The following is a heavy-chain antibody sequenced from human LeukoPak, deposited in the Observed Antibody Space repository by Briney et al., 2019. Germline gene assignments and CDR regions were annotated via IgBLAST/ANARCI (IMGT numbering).Heavy chain of an antibody. D-gene: IGHD6-19*01. V-gene: IGHV1-2*02. Sequence: ASVKVSCKASGYTFTAYYLHWVRQAPGQGLEWMGWIHPNSGGTNYAQNFQGRVSMTTDTSISTVYMELSRLRSDDTAVYYCARGYSSGSSYYFDYWGQGTLVTVSS. J-gene: IGHJ4*02. CDR1: GYTFTAYY. CDR2: IHPNSGGT. CDR3: ARGYSSGSSYYFDY.